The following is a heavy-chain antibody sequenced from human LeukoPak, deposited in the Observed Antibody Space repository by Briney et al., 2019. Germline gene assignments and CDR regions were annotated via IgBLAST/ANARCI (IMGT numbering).Heavy chain of an antibody. CDR1: GFTFSSYW. CDR2: INSDGSST. Sequence: PGGSLRLSCAASGFTFSSYWMHWVRQAPGKGLVWVSRINSDGSSTSYADSVKGRFTISRDNAKNTLYLQMNSLRAEDTAVYYCARGSGVVPAAMAGIGGSYYAYFDLWGRGTLVTVSS. CDR3: ARGSGVVPAAMAGIGGSYYAYFDL. V-gene: IGHV3-74*01. D-gene: IGHD2-2*01. J-gene: IGHJ2*01.